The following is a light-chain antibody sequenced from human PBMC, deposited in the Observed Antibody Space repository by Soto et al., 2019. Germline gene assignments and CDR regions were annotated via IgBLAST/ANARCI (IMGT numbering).Light chain of an antibody. CDR2: EAS. Sequence: DIQMTQSPSTLPGFVAPCLTIPCRASQTISSWVAWQQQKPQKAPKLLIYEASSLKSGVPSRFSGSGAGTEFTLTSSSLHPDDFATYYCQHGNSYPETFGQGTKVDIK. CDR3: QHGNSYPET. J-gene: IGKJ1*01. CDR1: QTISSW. V-gene: IGKV1-5*01.